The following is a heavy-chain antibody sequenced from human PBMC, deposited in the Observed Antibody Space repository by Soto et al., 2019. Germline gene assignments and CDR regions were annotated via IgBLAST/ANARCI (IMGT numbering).Heavy chain of an antibody. D-gene: IGHD2-15*01. V-gene: IGHV3-33*01. CDR1: GFTFSSYG. CDR2: IWYDGRNK. J-gene: IGHJ3*02. CDR3: ASPVAYCSGGSCYSNAFDI. Sequence: GGSLRLSCAASGFTFSSYGMHWVRQAPGKGLEWVAVIWYDGRNKYYADSVKGRFTISRDNSKNTLYLQMDSLSAEDTAVYYCASPVAYCSGGSCYSNAFDIWGQGTMVTVSS.